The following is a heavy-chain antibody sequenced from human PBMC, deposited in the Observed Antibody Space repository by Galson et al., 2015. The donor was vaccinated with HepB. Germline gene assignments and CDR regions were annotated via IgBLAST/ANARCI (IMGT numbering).Heavy chain of an antibody. J-gene: IGHJ4*02. CDR2: ISGDGDTT. V-gene: IGHV3-23*01. CDR3: ATRHRVSSWFALDA. CDR1: GFTLRNYV. D-gene: IGHD2-2*01. Sequence: SLRLSCAVSGFTLRNYVMNWVRQAPGKEPEWVATISGDGDTTHYATSVKGRFTISRDDSKSTLYLQMNSLGGEDTAVYYCATRHRVSSWFALDAWGQGALVTV.